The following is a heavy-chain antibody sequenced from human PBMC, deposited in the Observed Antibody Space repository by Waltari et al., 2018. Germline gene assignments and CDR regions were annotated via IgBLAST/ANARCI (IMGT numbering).Heavy chain of an antibody. Sequence: QVQLVESGGCVVQPGGSLRLSCATSGFTFSRNNMHWVRQAPGQGLEWVAFMPYDGSNKYYADSVTARFAISRDNSKNTQYLEMNNLRPDDTAVYYCAKDMGSGRYSFDYWGQGTLVTVSS. CDR1: GFTFSRNN. D-gene: IGHD3-10*01. CDR3: AKDMGSGRYSFDY. CDR2: MPYDGSNK. V-gene: IGHV3-30*02. J-gene: IGHJ4*02.